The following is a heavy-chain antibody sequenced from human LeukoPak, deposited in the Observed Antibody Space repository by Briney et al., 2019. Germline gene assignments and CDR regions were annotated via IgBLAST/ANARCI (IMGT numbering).Heavy chain of an antibody. D-gene: IGHD6-6*01. CDR1: GGSFSGYY. V-gene: IGHV4-34*01. J-gene: IGHJ4*02. CDR3: ARIAARFDLDY. Sequence: SETLSLTCAVYGGSFSGYYWSWIRQPPGKGLEWIGEINHSGSNNYNPSLKSRVTISVDTSKNQFSLKLSSVTAADTAVYYCARIAARFDLDYWGQGTLVTVSS. CDR2: INHSGSN.